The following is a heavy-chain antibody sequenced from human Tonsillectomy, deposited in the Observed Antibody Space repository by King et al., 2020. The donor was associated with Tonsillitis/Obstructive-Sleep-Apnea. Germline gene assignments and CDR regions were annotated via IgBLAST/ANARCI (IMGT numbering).Heavy chain of an antibody. V-gene: IGHV4-34*01. D-gene: IGHD3-10*01. CDR3: ARSASGGDYFDC. J-gene: IGHJ4*02. Sequence: VQLQQWGAGLLKPSETLSLTCAVYGGSFSDYYWSWIRQPPGKGLEWIWEINHSGRTKYNPSLKSRVTISVDTSKNQFSLKLTSVTAADTAVYNCARSASGGDYFDCWGLGTLVTVSS. CDR2: INHSGRT. CDR1: GGSFSDYY.